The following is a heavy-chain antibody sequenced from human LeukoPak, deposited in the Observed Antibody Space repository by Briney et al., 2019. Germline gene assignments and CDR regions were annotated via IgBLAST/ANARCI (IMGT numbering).Heavy chain of an antibody. J-gene: IGHJ4*02. V-gene: IGHV4-4*07. CDR2: IYTSGST. CDR3: AREGIEGVLLWFGEFVGNYYFDY. Sequence: SETLPLTCTVSGGSISSYYWSWIRQPAGKGLEWIGRIYTSGSTNYNPSLKSRVTMSVDTSKNQFSLKLSSVTAAGTAVYYCAREGIEGVLLWFGEFVGNYYFDYWGQGTLVTVSS. CDR1: GGSISSYY. D-gene: IGHD3-10*01.